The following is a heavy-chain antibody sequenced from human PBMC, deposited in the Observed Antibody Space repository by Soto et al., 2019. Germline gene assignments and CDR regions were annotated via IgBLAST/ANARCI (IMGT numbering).Heavy chain of an antibody. Sequence: ASVKVSCKASGYTFTSYYMHWVRQAPGQGLEWMGIINPSGGSTSYAQKFQGRVTMTRDTSTSTVYMELSSLRSEDTAVYYCARAPRVAVLRFLEWLSNRFDYWGQGTRVTVSS. V-gene: IGHV1-46*03. J-gene: IGHJ4*02. CDR2: INPSGGST. CDR3: ARAPRVAVLRFLEWLSNRFDY. D-gene: IGHD3-3*01. CDR1: GYTFTSYY.